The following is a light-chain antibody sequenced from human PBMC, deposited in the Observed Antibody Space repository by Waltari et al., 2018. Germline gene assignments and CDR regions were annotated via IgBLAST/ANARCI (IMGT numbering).Light chain of an antibody. Sequence: DIQMTQSPSSLSAFVGDRVTISCRASQGIRNSVDWFQQKPGKAPKALMYGASTLHSGVPSRFSGSGFGTDFTLTISGLQPEDRATYYCLQYDSYPRTFGQGTKVEIK. CDR1: QGIRNS. J-gene: IGKJ1*01. CDR2: GAS. V-gene: IGKV1-16*01. CDR3: LQYDSYPRT.